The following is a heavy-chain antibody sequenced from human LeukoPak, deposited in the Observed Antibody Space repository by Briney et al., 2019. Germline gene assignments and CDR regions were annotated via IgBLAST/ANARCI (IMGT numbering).Heavy chain of an antibody. CDR1: GFTFSSYW. D-gene: IGHD3-3*01. Sequence: PGGSLRLSCAASGFTFSSYWMSWVRQAPGKGLEWVADIKQDGSEKLYVNSVRGRFTISRDNAKMSLFLQMNSPRAEDTAVYYCARDNGVVHGVYYMDVWGKGTTVTVS. V-gene: IGHV3-7*01. CDR3: ARDNGVVHGVYYMDV. CDR2: IKQDGSEK. J-gene: IGHJ6*03.